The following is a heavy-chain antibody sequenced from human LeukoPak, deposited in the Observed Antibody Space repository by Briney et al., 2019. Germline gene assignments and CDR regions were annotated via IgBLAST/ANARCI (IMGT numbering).Heavy chain of an antibody. CDR2: INPNSGVT. D-gene: IGHD1-26*01. J-gene: IGHJ4*02. V-gene: IGHV1-2*02. Sequence: ASVKVSCKASGYTFTGYYTHWVRQAPGQGLEWMGWINPNSGVTNSAQKFQDRVTMTRDTSISTAYMELSRLRSDDTAVFYCARGGELLFDYWGQGTLVTVSS. CDR3: ARGGELLFDY. CDR1: GYTFTGYY.